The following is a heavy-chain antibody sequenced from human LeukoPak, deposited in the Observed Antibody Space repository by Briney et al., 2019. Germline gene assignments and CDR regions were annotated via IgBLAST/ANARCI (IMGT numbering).Heavy chain of an antibody. V-gene: IGHV3-23*01. Sequence: GGSLRLSCAASGFTFSSYIMSWVRQAPGKGLEWVSLIGGSGDSTYYADSVKGRFTISRDNSKNTPYLRMNSLRADDTAVYYCAKEGPGGGGYFDDWGQGTLVTVSS. J-gene: IGHJ4*02. D-gene: IGHD3-16*01. CDR1: GFTFSSYI. CDR2: IGGSGDST. CDR3: AKEGPGGGGYFDD.